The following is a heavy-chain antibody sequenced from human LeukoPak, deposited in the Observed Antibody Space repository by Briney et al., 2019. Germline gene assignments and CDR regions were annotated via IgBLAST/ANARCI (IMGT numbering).Heavy chain of an antibody. Sequence: SQTLSLTCTVSGGSISSGGYYWSWIRQPPGKGLEWIGYIYYSGSTNYNPSLKSRVTISVDTSKNQFSLKLSSVTAADTAVYYCARHPIAAAVNFDYWGQGTLVTVSS. CDR2: IYYSGST. D-gene: IGHD6-13*01. CDR1: GGSISSGGYY. CDR3: ARHPIAAAVNFDY. V-gene: IGHV4-61*08. J-gene: IGHJ4*02.